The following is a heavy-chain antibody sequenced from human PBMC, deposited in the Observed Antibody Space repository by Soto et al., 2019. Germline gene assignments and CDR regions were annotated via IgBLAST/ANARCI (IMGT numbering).Heavy chain of an antibody. CDR3: ARRWSYMDV. D-gene: IGHD2-8*01. J-gene: IGHJ6*03. CDR2: IYYSGST. V-gene: IGHV4-59*08. Sequence: PSETLSLTCTVSGGSISSYYWSWIRQPPGKGLEWIGYIYYSGSTNYNPSLKSRVTISVDTSKNQFSLKLSSVTAADTAVYYCARRWSYMDVWGKGTTVTVSS. CDR1: GGSISSYY.